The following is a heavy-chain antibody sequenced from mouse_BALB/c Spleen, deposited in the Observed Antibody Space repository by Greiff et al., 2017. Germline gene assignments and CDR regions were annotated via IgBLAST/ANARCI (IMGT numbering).Heavy chain of an antibody. V-gene: IGHV1-4*02. Sequence: QVQLKQSAAELARPGASVKMSCKASGYTFTSYTMHWVKQRPGQGLEWIGYINPSSGYTEYNQKFKDKTTLTADKSSSTAYMQLSSLTSEDSAVYYCARGYDWFAYWGQGTLVTVSA. D-gene: IGHD2-14*01. CDR1: GYTFTSYT. CDR3: ARGYDWFAY. J-gene: IGHJ3*01. CDR2: INPSSGYT.